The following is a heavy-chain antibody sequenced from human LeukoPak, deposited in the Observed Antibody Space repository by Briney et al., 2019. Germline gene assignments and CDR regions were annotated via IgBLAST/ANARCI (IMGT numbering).Heavy chain of an antibody. V-gene: IGHV3-21*01. J-gene: IGHJ4*02. D-gene: IGHD2-2*01. CDR3: ARTSYCSSTSCYAGLAWHLDY. Sequence: GGSLRLSCAASGFTFSSYSMNWVRQAPGKGLEWVSSISSSSSYIYYADSVKGRFTISRDNAKNSLYLQMNSLRAEDTAVYYCARTSYCSSTSCYAGLAWHLDYWGQGTLVTVSS. CDR2: ISSSSSYI. CDR1: GFTFSSYS.